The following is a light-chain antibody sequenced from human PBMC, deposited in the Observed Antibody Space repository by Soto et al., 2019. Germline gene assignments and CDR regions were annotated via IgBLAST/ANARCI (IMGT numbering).Light chain of an antibody. CDR2: KAS. CDR3: QQYNSSPWT. J-gene: IGKJ1*01. Sequence: DIQMTQSPSTLSASVGDRVTITCRASQSISSWLAWYQQKPGKAPKLLIYKASSLESGVPSRFSGSGSGTDFTLTISSLQPDDFETYYCQQYNSSPWTFGQVTKVEIK. CDR1: QSISSW. V-gene: IGKV1-5*03.